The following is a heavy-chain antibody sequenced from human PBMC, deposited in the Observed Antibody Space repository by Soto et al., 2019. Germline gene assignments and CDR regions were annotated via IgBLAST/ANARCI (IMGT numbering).Heavy chain of an antibody. Sequence: HPGGSLRLSCAASGFTFSSYWMSWVRQAPGKGLEWVANIKQDGSEKYYVDSVKGRFTISRDNAKNSLYLQMNSLRAEDTAVYYCARVGVYYYYYYGMDVWGQGTTVTVSS. CDR1: GFTFSSYW. V-gene: IGHV3-7*03. CDR3: ARVGVYYYYYYGMDV. J-gene: IGHJ6*02. CDR2: IKQDGSEK. D-gene: IGHD3-10*01.